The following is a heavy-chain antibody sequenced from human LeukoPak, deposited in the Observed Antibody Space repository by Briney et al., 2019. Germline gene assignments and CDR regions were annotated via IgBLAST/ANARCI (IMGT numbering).Heavy chain of an antibody. CDR1: GFPFSDYY. J-gene: IGHJ4*02. CDR3: AYYDFWSGYF. V-gene: IGHV3-11*06. CDR2: ISSSSTYT. Sequence: PGGSLRLSCAASGFPFSDYYMSWIRQAPGKGLEWVSYISSSSTYTNYADSVKGRFTISKDNAKNSLYLQMNSLRAEDTAVYYCAYYDFWSGYFWGQGTLVTVSS. D-gene: IGHD3-3*01.